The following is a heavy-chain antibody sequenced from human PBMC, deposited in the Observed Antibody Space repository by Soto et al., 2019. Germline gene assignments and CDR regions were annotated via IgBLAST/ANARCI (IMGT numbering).Heavy chain of an antibody. CDR2: IKSKTDGGRK. Sequence: GGSLRLSCAASGFTFSNAWMNWVRQAPGKGLEWVGRIKSKTDGGRKDYAATGKGRFTISRDESTNTLYLQMNSLKTEVTAVYYCTTPMGYCTNGVCYTVDYWGQGTLVTVSS. CDR1: GFTFSNAW. J-gene: IGHJ4*02. D-gene: IGHD2-8*01. V-gene: IGHV3-15*07. CDR3: TTPMGYCTNGVCYTVDY.